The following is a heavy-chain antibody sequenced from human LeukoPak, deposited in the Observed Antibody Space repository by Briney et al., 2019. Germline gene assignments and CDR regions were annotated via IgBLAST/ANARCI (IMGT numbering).Heavy chain of an antibody. Sequence: SETLSLTCTVSGGSINNYYWSWIRQPPGKGLEWIGYIYHSGTTYYNPSLKSRVSVSADMSKSQFSLKLSSVTAADTAVYYCARVGDYLDSSSHYYVRSHDYWGQGTLVTVSS. CDR1: GGSINNYY. D-gene: IGHD3-22*01. CDR2: IYHSGTT. V-gene: IGHV4-4*09. CDR3: ARVGDYLDSSSHYYVRSHDY. J-gene: IGHJ4*02.